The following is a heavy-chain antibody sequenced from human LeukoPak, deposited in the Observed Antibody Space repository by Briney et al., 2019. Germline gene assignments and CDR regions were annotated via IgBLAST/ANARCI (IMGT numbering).Heavy chain of an antibody. CDR2: IRSKANNYAT. CDR1: GFTFSGST. Sequence: GGSLRLSCAASGFTFSGSTIHWVRQASGEGLEWVGGIRSKANNYATAYATSVKGRFTLSRDDSNNTAYLQMNSLKTEDTAVYFCIRGAASGSYYGLDVWGQGATVTVSS. D-gene: IGHD1-26*01. CDR3: IRGAASGSYYGLDV. J-gene: IGHJ6*02. V-gene: IGHV3-73*01.